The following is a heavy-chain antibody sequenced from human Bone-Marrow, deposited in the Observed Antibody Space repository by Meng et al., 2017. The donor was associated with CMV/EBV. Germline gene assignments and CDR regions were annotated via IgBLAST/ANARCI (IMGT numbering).Heavy chain of an antibody. CDR1: GDSVSSGGYY. D-gene: IGHD2-21*01. V-gene: IGHV4-31*03. CDR2: IYYSGST. J-gene: IGHJ6*02. CDR3: ARDSPVVFPNGMDV. Sequence: SETLSLTCTVSGDSVSSGGYYWSWIRQHPGKGLEWIGFIYYSGSTHYNPSLKSRVTISVDTSKNQFSLKLSSVTAADTVVYYCARDSPVVFPNGMDVWGQGTTVTVSS.